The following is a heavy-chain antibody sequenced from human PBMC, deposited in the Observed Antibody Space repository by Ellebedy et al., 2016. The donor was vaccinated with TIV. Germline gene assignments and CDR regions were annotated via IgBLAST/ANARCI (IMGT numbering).Heavy chain of an antibody. J-gene: IGHJ4*02. CDR1: GFTFSSYW. CDR3: AREDTYGGNSGDY. V-gene: IGHV3-74*03. D-gene: IGHD4-23*01. CDR2: ISNDGSRI. Sequence: GESLNISCAASGFTFSSYWMHWVRQAPGRGLVWVSRISNDGSRITYADSVKGRFTISRDNAKNTLYLQMNSLRAEDTAVYFCAREDTYGGNSGDYWGKGTLVTVSS.